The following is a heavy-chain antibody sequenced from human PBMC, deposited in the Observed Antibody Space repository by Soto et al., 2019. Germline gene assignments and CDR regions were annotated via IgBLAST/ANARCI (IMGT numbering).Heavy chain of an antibody. Sequence: SETLSLTCAVYGGSFSGYYWSWIRQPPGKGLEWIGEINHSGSTNYNPSLKSRVTISVDKSKNQFSLKVNSVTAADTAVYYCARAPRSQIPFGGVIVTAVGSFDIWGQGTMVTVSS. CDR3: ARAPRSQIPFGGVIVTAVGSFDI. J-gene: IGHJ3*02. D-gene: IGHD3-16*02. V-gene: IGHV4-34*01. CDR1: GGSFSGYY. CDR2: INHSGST.